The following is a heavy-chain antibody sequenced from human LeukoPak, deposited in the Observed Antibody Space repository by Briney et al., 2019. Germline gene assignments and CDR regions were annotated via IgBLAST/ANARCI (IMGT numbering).Heavy chain of an antibody. Sequence: GGSLRLSCAASGFTFSSYSMNWVRQAPGKGLEWVSSISSSSSYIYYADSVKGRFTISRDNAKNSLYLQMNSLRAEDTAVYYSARDPPIAVAAVATFDYWGQGTLVTVSS. V-gene: IGHV3-21*01. CDR1: GFTFSSYS. D-gene: IGHD6-19*01. J-gene: IGHJ4*02. CDR3: ARDPPIAVAAVATFDY. CDR2: ISSSSSYI.